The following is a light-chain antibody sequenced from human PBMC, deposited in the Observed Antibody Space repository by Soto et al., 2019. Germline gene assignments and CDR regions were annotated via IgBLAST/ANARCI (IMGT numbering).Light chain of an antibody. Sequence: EIVLTQSPATLSLSPGERATLSCGASQSVRSSYLAWYQQTPGLAPRLLIYDASSRATGIPDRFSGSGSGTDFTLTISRLEHEDFAVYYCQQYGSSPITFGQGTRLEIK. CDR2: DAS. J-gene: IGKJ5*01. CDR1: QSVRSSY. V-gene: IGKV3D-20*01. CDR3: QQYGSSPIT.